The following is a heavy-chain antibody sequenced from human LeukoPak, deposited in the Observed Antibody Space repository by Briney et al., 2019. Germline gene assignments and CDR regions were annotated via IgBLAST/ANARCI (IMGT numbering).Heavy chain of an antibody. CDR1: GFTFGSYW. D-gene: IGHD2-2*01. CDR3: ARGLGYCSSTSCYWWFDP. J-gene: IGHJ5*02. CDR2: INSDGSST. V-gene: IGHV3-74*01. Sequence: GGSLRLSCAASGFTFGSYWMHWVRQAPGKGLVWVSRINSDGSSTSYADSVKGRFTISRDNAKNTLYPQMNSLRAEDTAVYYRARGLGYCSSTSCYWWFDPWGQGTLVTVSS.